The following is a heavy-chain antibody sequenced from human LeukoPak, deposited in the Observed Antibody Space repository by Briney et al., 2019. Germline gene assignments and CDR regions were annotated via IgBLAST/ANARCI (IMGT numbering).Heavy chain of an antibody. CDR2: IYHNGDT. D-gene: IGHD3-16*01. CDR3: ARGGGLRWLYYYMDV. Sequence: SETLSLTCTVSASSISSGYFWGWIRQPPGEGLEWIGSIYHNGDTYYTPSLKSRVSISVDTSKNQFSLKLSSVTAADTAVYFCARGGGLRWLYYYMDVWGRGTTVTVSS. J-gene: IGHJ6*03. CDR1: ASSISSGYF. V-gene: IGHV4-38-2*02.